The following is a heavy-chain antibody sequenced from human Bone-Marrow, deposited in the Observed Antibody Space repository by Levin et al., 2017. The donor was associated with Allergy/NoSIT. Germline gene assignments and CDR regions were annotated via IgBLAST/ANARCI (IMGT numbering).Heavy chain of an antibody. CDR3: ARRVFWSGYGYFDY. J-gene: IGHJ4*02. CDR2: IYYSGST. Sequence: PSETLSLTCTVSGGSISSSSYYWGWIRQPPGKGLEWIGSIYYSGSTYYNPSLKSRVTISVDTSKNQFSLKLSSVTAADTAVYYCARRVFWSGYGYFDYWGQGTLVTVSS. CDR1: GGSISSSSYY. V-gene: IGHV4-39*01. D-gene: IGHD3-3*01.